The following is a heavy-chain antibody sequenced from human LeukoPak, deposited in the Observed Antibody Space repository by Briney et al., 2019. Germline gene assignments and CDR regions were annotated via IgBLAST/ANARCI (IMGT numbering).Heavy chain of an antibody. J-gene: IGHJ6*02. CDR3: ARGDGDYSSKWVYYYYGMDV. D-gene: IGHD4-17*01. CDR1: GGSISSGGYS. Sequence: PSETLSLTCAVSGGSISSGGYSWSWIRQPPGKGLEWIGYIYHSGSTYYNPSLKSRVTISVDTSKNQFSLKLSSVTAADTAVYYCARGDGDYSSKWVYYYYGMDVWGQGTTVTVSS. V-gene: IGHV4-30-2*01. CDR2: IYHSGST.